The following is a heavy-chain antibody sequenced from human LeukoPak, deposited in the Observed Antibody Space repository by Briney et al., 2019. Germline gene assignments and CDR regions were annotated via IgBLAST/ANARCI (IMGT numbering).Heavy chain of an antibody. Sequence: ASVKVSCKASGYSFTEYYIHWVRQAPGQGLEWVGWINPNSGGTNYAQKFQGWVTMTRDTSISTAYMEVSRLTSDDTAVYYCASSGSNIATAGTADYFDFWGQGALVTVSS. J-gene: IGHJ4*02. V-gene: IGHV1-2*04. CDR3: ASSGSNIATAGTADYFDF. CDR2: INPNSGGT. CDR1: GYSFTEYY. D-gene: IGHD6-13*01.